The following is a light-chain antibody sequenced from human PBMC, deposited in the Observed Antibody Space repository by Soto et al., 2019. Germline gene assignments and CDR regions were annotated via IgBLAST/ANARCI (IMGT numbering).Light chain of an antibody. J-gene: IGKJ4*01. Sequence: EVVMTQSPATLSVSPGERVTFSCRASQSVTTNLAWYPHKPGQSPRLLISGASTGASGIPPRFSGSGSGTEFTLTIDRLQSADFAVYYGQQYDRWPVTFGGGTKVEIK. V-gene: IGKV3-15*01. CDR2: GAS. CDR1: QSVTTN. CDR3: QQYDRWPVT.